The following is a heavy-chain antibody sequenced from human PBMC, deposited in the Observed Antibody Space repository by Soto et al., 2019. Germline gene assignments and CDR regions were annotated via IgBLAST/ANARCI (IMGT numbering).Heavy chain of an antibody. J-gene: IGHJ5*02. Sequence: TLSLTCTVSGASVTSGLYYWNWIRQTPGKRLEWIGYIYSSGSTNYNPSLESRVTMSLDSSRNQFSLKMTSVTAADTAVYYCAIVPDRWGQGTLVTVSS. CDR1: GASVTSGLYY. CDR3: AIVPDR. V-gene: IGHV4-61*01. CDR2: IYSSGST. D-gene: IGHD2-8*01.